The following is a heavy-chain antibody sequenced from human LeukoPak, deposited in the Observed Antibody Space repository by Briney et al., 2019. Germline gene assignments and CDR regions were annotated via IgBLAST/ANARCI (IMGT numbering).Heavy chain of an antibody. CDR2: MYYSGST. D-gene: IGHD2-2*01. J-gene: IGHJ4*02. Sequence: PSETLSLTCTVSGGSISGSSYYWGWIRQPPGKGLEWIGSMYYSGSTYYNPSLKSRVTISVDTSKNQFSLKLSSVTAADTAVYYCARHSISDIVVVPASYFDYWGQGTLVTVSS. V-gene: IGHV4-39*01. CDR3: ARHSISDIVVVPASYFDY. CDR1: GGSISGSSYY.